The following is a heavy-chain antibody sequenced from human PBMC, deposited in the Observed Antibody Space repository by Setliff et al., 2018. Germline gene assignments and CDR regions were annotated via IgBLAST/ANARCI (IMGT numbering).Heavy chain of an antibody. CDR1: GGSISSSY. CDR2: IYSSGST. CDR3: ARGPRGYGSGSYYATEYFQH. Sequence: SETLSLTCTVSGGSISSSYWSWIRQPPGKGLEWIGYIYSSGSTNYNPSLKSRVTISVDTSKNQFSLKLSSVTAADTAVYYCARGPRGYGSGSYYATEYFQHWGQGTLVTVSS. D-gene: IGHD3-10*01. V-gene: IGHV4-59*08. J-gene: IGHJ1*01.